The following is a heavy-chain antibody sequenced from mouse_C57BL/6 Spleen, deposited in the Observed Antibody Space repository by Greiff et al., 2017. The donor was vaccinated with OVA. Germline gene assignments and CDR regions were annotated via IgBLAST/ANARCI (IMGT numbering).Heavy chain of an antibody. Sequence: EVKLVESGGGLVQPGGSMKLSCAASGFTFSDAWMDWVRQSPEKGLEWVAEIRNKANNHATYYAESVKGRFTISRDDSKSSVYLQMNSLRAEDTGIYYCTSRYGSSYGYFDVWGTGTTVTVSS. J-gene: IGHJ1*03. V-gene: IGHV6-6*01. CDR2: IRNKANNHAT. CDR3: TSRYGSSYGYFDV. CDR1: GFTFSDAW. D-gene: IGHD1-1*01.